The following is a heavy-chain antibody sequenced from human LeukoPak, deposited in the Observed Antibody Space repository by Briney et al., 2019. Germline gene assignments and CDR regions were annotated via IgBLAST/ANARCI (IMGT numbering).Heavy chain of an antibody. CDR3: ARGAENQLITWFDP. D-gene: IGHD2-2*01. CDR2: IYYSGST. J-gene: IGHJ5*02. Sequence: SSETLSLTCTVSGGSISSYYWSWIRQSPGKGLEWIGHIYYSGSTKNNPSLKSRVTISADTSKNQCSLKLNSVTAADTAVYYCARGAENQLITWFDPWGQGTLVTVSS. V-gene: IGHV4-59*01. CDR1: GGSISSYY.